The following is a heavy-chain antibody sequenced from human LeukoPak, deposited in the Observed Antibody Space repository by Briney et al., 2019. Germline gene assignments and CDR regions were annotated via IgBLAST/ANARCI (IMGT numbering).Heavy chain of an antibody. Sequence: GGSLRLSCEASGFTFSGHWASWVRQAPGKGLEWVASVKEDGSDKYYVDSVKGRFTISRDNAKNSLSLQMNSLRVEDTAVYYCARARGRWLQFYYFDYWGQGTLVTVSS. CDR1: GFTFSGHW. CDR2: VKEDGSDK. D-gene: IGHD5-24*01. J-gene: IGHJ4*02. CDR3: ARARGRWLQFYYFDY. V-gene: IGHV3-7*01.